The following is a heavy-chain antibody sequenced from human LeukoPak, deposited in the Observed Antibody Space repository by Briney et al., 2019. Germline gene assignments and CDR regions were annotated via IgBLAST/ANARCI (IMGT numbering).Heavy chain of an antibody. J-gene: IGHJ6*02. CDR1: GFTFSSYE. D-gene: IGHD3-9*01. Sequence: GGSLRLSCAASGFTFSSYEMNWVRQAPGKGLEWVSYISSSGSTIYYADSVKGRFTISRDNAKNSLYLQMNSLRAVDTAVYYCARGDYYDILTGYYYYYGMDVWGQGTTVTVSS. CDR2: ISSSGSTI. CDR3: ARGDYYDILTGYYYYYGMDV. V-gene: IGHV3-48*03.